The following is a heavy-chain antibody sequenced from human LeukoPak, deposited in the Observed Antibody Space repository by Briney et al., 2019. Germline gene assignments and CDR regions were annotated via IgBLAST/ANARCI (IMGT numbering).Heavy chain of an antibody. D-gene: IGHD3-10*01. CDR2: IHNDGVTT. J-gene: IGHJ6*03. CDR1: GFTFSNYA. CDR3: AKHRGVHPPYYLDV. Sequence: GGSLRLSCAASGFTFSNYAMNWVRQGRGQGLQWVSLIHNDGVTTYYADSVKGRFTISRDNSKNTLYLQVNILRAEDTAVYYCAKHRGVHPPYYLDVWGKGTTVTVSS. V-gene: IGHV3-23*01.